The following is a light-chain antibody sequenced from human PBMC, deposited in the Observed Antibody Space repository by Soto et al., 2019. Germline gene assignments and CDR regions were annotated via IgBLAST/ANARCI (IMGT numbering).Light chain of an antibody. CDR3: QKYYNWNLT. J-gene: IGKJ4*01. V-gene: IGKV3-15*01. CDR2: GTS. Sequence: ELFMTQSPATLSVSPGERATLSCRASQSFSSNVAWYQQKPGQAPRLLIYGTSNRVTGIPARFSGSGSGTDLTLTISSMQSEDFEVYYCQKYYNWNLTFGGGTKVDIK. CDR1: QSFSSN.